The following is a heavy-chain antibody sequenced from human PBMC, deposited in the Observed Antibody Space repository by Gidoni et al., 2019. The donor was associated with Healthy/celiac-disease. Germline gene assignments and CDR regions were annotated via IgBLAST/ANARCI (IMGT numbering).Heavy chain of an antibody. CDR2: IDPIDSYT. CDR3: ARHSGDYYDSSGFDY. CDR1: GYSFTSYW. D-gene: IGHD3-22*01. V-gene: IGHV5-10-1*03. J-gene: IGHJ4*02. Sequence: EVQLVQSGAEVKKPGESLRISCKGSGYSFTSYWISWVRQMPGKGLEWMGRIDPIDSYTNYSPSFQGHVTISADKSISTAYLQLSSLKASDTAMYYCARHSGDYYDSSGFDYWGQGTLVTVSS.